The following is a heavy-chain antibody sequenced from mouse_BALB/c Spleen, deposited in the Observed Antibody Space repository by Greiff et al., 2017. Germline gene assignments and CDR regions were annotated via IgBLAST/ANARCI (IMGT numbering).Heavy chain of an antibody. V-gene: IGHV2-9*02. CDR2: IWAGGST. CDR3: ARDTPDYYGYYFDY. J-gene: IGHJ2*01. Sequence: VMLVESGPGLVAPSQSLSITCTVSGFSLTSYGVHWVRQPPGKGLEWLGVIWAGGSTNYNSALMSRLSISKDNSKSQVFLKMNSLQTDDTAMYYCARDTPDYYGYYFDYWGQGTTLTVSS. CDR1: GFSLTSYG. D-gene: IGHD1-2*01.